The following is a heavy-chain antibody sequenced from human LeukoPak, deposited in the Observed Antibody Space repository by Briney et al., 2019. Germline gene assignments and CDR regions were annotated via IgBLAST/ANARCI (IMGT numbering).Heavy chain of an antibody. D-gene: IGHD4-17*01. CDR2: ISSNGGST. CDR1: GFTFSSYA. V-gene: IGHV3-64*01. Sequence: GGSLRLSCAASGFTFSSYAMHWVRQAPGNGLEYVSAISSNGGSTYYANSVKGRFTISRDDSKNTLYLQMGSLRAEDMAVYYCARGSYGDYVYFDYWGQGTLVTVSS. J-gene: IGHJ4*02. CDR3: ARGSYGDYVYFDY.